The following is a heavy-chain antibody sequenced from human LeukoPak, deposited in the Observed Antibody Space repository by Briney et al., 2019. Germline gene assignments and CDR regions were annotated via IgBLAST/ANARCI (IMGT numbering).Heavy chain of an antibody. V-gene: IGHV1-2*02. J-gene: IGHJ4*02. D-gene: IGHD3-22*01. Sequence: ASVKVSCKASGYTFTGYYMHWVRQAPGQGLEWMGWINPNSGGTNYAQKFQGRVTMTRDTSISTAYMELSRLRSDDTAVYYCAREYVYYDRSSYPVRFFDYWGQGTLVTVSS. CDR1: GYTFTGYY. CDR3: AREYVYYDRSSYPVRFFDY. CDR2: INPNSGGT.